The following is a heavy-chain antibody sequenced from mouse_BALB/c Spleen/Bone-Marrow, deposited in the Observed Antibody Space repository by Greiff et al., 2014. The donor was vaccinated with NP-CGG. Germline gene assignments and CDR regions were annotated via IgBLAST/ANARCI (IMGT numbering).Heavy chain of an antibody. CDR3: ARTPLPWFAY. V-gene: IGHV1S135*01. J-gene: IGHJ3*01. Sequence: EVKVVESGPELVKPGASVKVSCKASGYSFIDYNMYWVKQSHGKSLEWIGYIDPYNGDTNYNQKFKGKATLTVDKSSSTAFMHLNSLTSEDSAVYYCARTPLPWFAYWGQGTLVTVSA. CDR1: GYSFIDYN. CDR2: IDPYNGDT.